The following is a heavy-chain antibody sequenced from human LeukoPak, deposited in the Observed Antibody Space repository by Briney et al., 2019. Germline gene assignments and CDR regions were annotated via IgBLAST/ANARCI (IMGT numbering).Heavy chain of an antibody. J-gene: IGHJ4*02. CDR1: GFTVSSNY. V-gene: IGHV3-53*01. CDR3: ARVGSNYLYFDS. CDR2: IYSGGTT. Sequence: SGGSLRLSCAASGFTVSSNYMSWVRQAPGKGLEWVSVIYSGGTTYYADSVKGRFTISRDNSKNTLYLQMNSLRAEDTAVYYCARVGSNYLYFDSWGQGTLVTVSS. D-gene: IGHD4-11*01.